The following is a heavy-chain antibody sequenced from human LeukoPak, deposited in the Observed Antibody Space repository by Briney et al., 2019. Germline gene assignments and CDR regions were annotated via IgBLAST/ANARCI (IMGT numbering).Heavy chain of an antibody. D-gene: IGHD6-13*01. CDR3: ARDSSSWYEGYFQH. Sequence: ASVKVSCKASGYTFTSYGISWVRQAPGQGLEWMGWISAYNGNTNYAQKLQGRVTMTTDTSTSTAYMELRSQRSDDTAMYYCARDSSSWYEGYFQHWGQGTLVTVSS. V-gene: IGHV1-18*01. CDR1: GYTFTSYG. J-gene: IGHJ1*01. CDR2: ISAYNGNT.